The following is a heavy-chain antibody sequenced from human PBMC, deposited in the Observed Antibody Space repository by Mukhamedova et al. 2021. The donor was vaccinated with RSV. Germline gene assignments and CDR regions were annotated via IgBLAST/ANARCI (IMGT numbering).Heavy chain of an antibody. D-gene: IGHD2-15*01. V-gene: IGHV3-21*06. J-gene: IGHJ3*02. Sequence: SYIYYADSVMGRFTISRDNAKNSLNLQMNSLRAEDTAVYYCARASCSGGSCYSDAFDIWGQGTMVTVSS. CDR3: ARASCSGGSCYSDAFDI. CDR2: SYI.